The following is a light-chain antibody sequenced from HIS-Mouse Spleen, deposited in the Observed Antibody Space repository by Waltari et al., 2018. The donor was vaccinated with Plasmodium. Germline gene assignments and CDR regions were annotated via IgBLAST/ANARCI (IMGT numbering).Light chain of an antibody. V-gene: IGLV2-23*01. CDR2: EGS. Sequence: QSALTQTASVSGSPGQSIPISCTGTSSDVGSYNLVSWYQQHTGKAPKLMIYEGSKRPSWVSNRFSGSKSGNTASLTISGLQAEDEADYYCCSYAGSSTVFGGGTKLTVL. J-gene: IGLJ3*02. CDR1: SSDVGSYNL. CDR3: CSYAGSSTV.